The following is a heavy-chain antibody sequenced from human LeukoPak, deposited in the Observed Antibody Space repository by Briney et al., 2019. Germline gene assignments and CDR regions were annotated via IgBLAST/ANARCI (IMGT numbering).Heavy chain of an antibody. Sequence: SVKVSCRASGGTFSSYAISWVRQAPGQGLEWLGRIITILGIANYAQKFQGRVTIAADKSTSTAYMELSSLRSEDTAVYYCARAGITGADVWGQGTTVTVSS. CDR2: IITILGIA. D-gene: IGHD1-20*01. CDR1: GGTFSSYA. CDR3: ARAGITGADV. V-gene: IGHV1-69*04. J-gene: IGHJ6*02.